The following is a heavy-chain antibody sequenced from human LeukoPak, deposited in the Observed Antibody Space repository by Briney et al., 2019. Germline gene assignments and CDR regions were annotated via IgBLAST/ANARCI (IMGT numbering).Heavy chain of an antibody. CDR2: IYPGDSDT. CDR1: GYSFTSYW. D-gene: IGHD5-12*01. V-gene: IGHV5-51*01. J-gene: IGHJ4*02. CDR3: ARGHSGYSGYDYFGFDY. Sequence: GESLKISCKGSGYSFTSYWIGWVRQTPVKGLEWMGIIYPGDSDTRYSPSFQGQVTISADKSISTAYLQWSSLKASDTAMYYCARGHSGYSGYDYFGFDYWGQGTLVTVSS.